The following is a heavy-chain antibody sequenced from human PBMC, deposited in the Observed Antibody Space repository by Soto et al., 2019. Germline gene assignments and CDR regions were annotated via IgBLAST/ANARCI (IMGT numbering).Heavy chain of an antibody. CDR2: IYYSGRT. V-gene: IGHV4-39*01. Sequence: SETLSLTCTVPGGSISSSSYYWGWIRQPPGKGLEWIGRIYYSGRTYFNPSLKSRVTISVDTSKNQFSLKLSSVTAADTAVYYCASYTMIGAKFDSWGQGTLVT. D-gene: IGHD5-12*01. J-gene: IGHJ4*02. CDR3: ASYTMIGAKFDS. CDR1: GGSISSSSYY.